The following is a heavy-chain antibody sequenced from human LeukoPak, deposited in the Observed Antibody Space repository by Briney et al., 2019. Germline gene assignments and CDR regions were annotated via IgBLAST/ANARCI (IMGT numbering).Heavy chain of an antibody. CDR2: IYYSGST. J-gene: IGHJ4*02. V-gene: IGHV4-39*01. Sequence: PSETLSLPCTVSGGSISSSSYYWGWIRQPPGKGLEWIGSIYYSGSTYYNPSLKSRVTISVDTSKNQFSLKLSSVTASDTAVYYCARQGWFGELLSPLDYWGQGTLVTVSS. CDR3: ARQGWFGELLSPLDY. CDR1: GGSISSSSYY. D-gene: IGHD3-10*01.